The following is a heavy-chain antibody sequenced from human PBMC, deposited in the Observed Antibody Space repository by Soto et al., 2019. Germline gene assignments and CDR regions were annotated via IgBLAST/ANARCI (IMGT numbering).Heavy chain of an antibody. Sequence: PGGSLRLSWAASGFPFGGYARHWVRQAPGKGLEWVAVISYDGSNKYYADSVKGRFTISRDNSKNTLYLQMNSLRAEDTAVYYCARDSDPAVGDFWSGQYGMDVWGQGATVTVSS. D-gene: IGHD3-3*01. CDR2: ISYDGSNK. J-gene: IGHJ6*02. CDR1: GFPFGGYA. V-gene: IGHV3-30-3*01. CDR3: ARDSDPAVGDFWSGQYGMDV.